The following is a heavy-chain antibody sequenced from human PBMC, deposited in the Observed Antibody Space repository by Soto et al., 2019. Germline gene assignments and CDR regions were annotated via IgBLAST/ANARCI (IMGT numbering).Heavy chain of an antibody. CDR2: ISYDGSHK. Sequence: QVQLVESAGGVVQPGTSLRLSCAASGFTFSAYGMHWVRQAPGKGLEWVAVISYDGSHKTYTDSVQGRFTISRDTSKTTLHPQMSSPRPEDTAVYYCIKEGRGYGGFDPNSDLENWCQGTLVTVS. J-gene: IGHJ4*02. V-gene: IGHV3-30*18. CDR3: IKEGRGYGGFDPNSDLEN. CDR1: GFTFSAYG. D-gene: IGHD5-12*01.